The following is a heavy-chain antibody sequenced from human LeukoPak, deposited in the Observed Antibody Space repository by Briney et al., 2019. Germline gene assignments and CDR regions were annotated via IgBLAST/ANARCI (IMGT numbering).Heavy chain of an antibody. D-gene: IGHD3-10*01. V-gene: IGHV1-18*01. CDR3: AREYGSGSYTGIDY. Sequence: ASVTVSCKASGYTFINYGITWVRQAPGQGLEWMGWISAYNSAYNGNTHYAQKLQGRVNMTTDTSTNTGYMELRSLRSDDTAVYYCAREYGSGSYTGIDYWGQGTLVTVSS. CDR2: ISAYNSAYNGNT. CDR1: GYTFINYG. J-gene: IGHJ4*02.